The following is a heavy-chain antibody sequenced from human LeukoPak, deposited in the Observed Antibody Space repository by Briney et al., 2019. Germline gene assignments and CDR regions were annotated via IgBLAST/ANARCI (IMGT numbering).Heavy chain of an antibody. V-gene: IGHV3-11*04. CDR2: ISSSGSFI. J-gene: IGHJ4*02. CDR3: AREPYYDSSGYSPGY. CDR1: GFTFSDYY. D-gene: IGHD3-22*01. Sequence: PGGSLRLSCAASGFTFSDYYMSWIRQAPGKGLEWVSYISSSGSFIYYADSVKGRFTISRDNAKNSLYLHMNSLRAENTALYYCAREPYYDSSGYSPGYWGQGTLVTVSS.